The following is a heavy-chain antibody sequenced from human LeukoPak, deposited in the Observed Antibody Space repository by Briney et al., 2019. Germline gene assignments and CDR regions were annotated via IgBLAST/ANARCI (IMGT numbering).Heavy chain of an antibody. D-gene: IGHD4-17*01. CDR1: GFSLNNYA. Sequence: GGSLRLSCAASGFSLNNYAMTWVRQAPGKGLEWVSAITARGDGTNYADSVRGRFTISRDNSKNTLYLQLSSLRVEDTAVYYCAKEGTVTNFVWVDVWGQGTTVTVSS. CDR2: ITARGDGT. CDR3: AKEGTVTNFVWVDV. V-gene: IGHV3-23*01. J-gene: IGHJ6*02.